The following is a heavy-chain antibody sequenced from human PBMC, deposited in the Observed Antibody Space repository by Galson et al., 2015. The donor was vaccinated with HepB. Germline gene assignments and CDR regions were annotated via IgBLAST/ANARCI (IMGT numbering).Heavy chain of an antibody. CDR3: AHSSQGNWNYLPVRGFYP. Sequence: PALVKPTQTLTLTCTFSGFSLSTSGVGVGWIRQPPGKALEWLALIYWDDDKRYSPSLKSRLTITKDTSKNQVVLTMTNMDPVDTATYYCAHSSQGNWNYLPVRGFYPWGQGTLVTVSS. J-gene: IGHJ5*02. CDR1: GFSLSTSGVG. D-gene: IGHD1-7*01. CDR2: IYWDDDK. V-gene: IGHV2-5*02.